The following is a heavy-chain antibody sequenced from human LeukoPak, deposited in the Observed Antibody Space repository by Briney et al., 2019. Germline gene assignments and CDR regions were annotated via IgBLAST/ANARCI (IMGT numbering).Heavy chain of an antibody. D-gene: IGHD6-13*01. CDR3: ARVAAAGSVDY. CDR2: IYYSGST. V-gene: IGHV4-59*01. CDR1: GGSISSYY. J-gene: IGHJ4*02. Sequence: SETLSLTCTVSGGSISSYYWSWIRQPPGKGLEWIGYIYYSGSTNYNPSLKSRVTISVDTSKNQFSLKLSSVTAADTAVYYCARVAAAGSVDYWGQGTLVTVSS.